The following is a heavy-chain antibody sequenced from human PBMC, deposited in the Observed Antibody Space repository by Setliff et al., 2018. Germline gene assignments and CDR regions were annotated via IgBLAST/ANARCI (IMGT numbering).Heavy chain of an antibody. D-gene: IGHD6-13*01. CDR1: GGSFSGYY. J-gene: IGHJ3*02. V-gene: IGHV4-34*12. Sequence: SETLSLTCAVYGGSFSGYYWSWIRQPPGKRLEWIGEIIHSGSTNYNPSLKSRVTISMDTSKNQFSLKVSSVTAADTAVYYCASAGHSGSWFPFDAFHIWSQGTMVTVSS. CDR3: ASAGHSGSWFPFDAFHI. CDR2: IIHSGST.